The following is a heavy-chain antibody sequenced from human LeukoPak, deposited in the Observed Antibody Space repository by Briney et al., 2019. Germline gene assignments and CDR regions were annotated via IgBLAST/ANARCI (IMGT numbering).Heavy chain of an antibody. CDR1: GGSISSGGYY. CDR3: AREPGYSSGWYESHFDY. J-gene: IGHJ4*02. Sequence: SETLSLTCTVSGGSISSGGYYWSWIRQHPGKGLEWIGYIYYSGSTYCNPSLKSRVTISVDTSKNQFSLKLSSVTAADTAVYYCAREPGYSSGWYESHFDYWGQGTLVTVSS. D-gene: IGHD6-19*01. CDR2: IYYSGST. V-gene: IGHV4-31*03.